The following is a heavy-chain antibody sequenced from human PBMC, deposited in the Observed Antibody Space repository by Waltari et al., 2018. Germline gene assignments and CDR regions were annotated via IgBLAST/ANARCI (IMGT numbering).Heavy chain of an antibody. D-gene: IGHD4-4*01. CDR3: ARDQSTVTTYFWFDP. V-gene: IGHV1-2*02. Sequence: QVQLVQSGAEVKKPGASVKVSCKASGYTFTGYYMHWVRQAPGQGLEWMGWINPNSGGTNEAQKFQGRVTMARDTSISTAYMELSRLRSDDTAVYYCARDQSTVTTYFWFDPWGQGTLVTVSS. CDR2: INPNSGGT. J-gene: IGHJ5*02. CDR1: GYTFTGYY.